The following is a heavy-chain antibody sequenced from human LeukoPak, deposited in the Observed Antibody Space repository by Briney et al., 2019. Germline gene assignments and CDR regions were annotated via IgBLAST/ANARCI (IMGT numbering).Heavy chain of an antibody. CDR2: ISSSSSYI. CDR3: ARDYVVVVVAAPNYYGMDV. CDR1: GFTFSSYS. V-gene: IGHV3-21*01. J-gene: IGHJ6*02. D-gene: IGHD2-15*01. Sequence: GGSLRLSCPASGFTFSSYSMNWVRQAPGKGLEGVSSISSSSSYIYYADSVKGRFTISRDNAKNSLYLQMNSLRAEDTAVYYCARDYVVVVVAAPNYYGMDVWGQGTTITVSS.